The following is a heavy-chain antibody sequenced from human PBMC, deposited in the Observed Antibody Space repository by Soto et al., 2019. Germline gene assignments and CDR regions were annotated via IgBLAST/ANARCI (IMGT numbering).Heavy chain of an antibody. Sequence: EVQLVESGGGLVQPGESLRLSCAASGLTFRSYWMHWVRQAPGKGLVWVSRINTDGSVAMYVDSVKGRFTISRDNAKNTLYLHMNSLRAEDTAVYYCVRDMQLWRLDSCGQATLVTVSS. CDR1: GLTFRSYW. V-gene: IGHV3-74*03. CDR3: VRDMQLWRLDS. J-gene: IGHJ4*02. CDR2: INTDGSVA. D-gene: IGHD2-21*01.